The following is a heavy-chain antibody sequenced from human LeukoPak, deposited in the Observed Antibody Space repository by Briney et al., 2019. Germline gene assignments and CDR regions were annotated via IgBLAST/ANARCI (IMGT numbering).Heavy chain of an antibody. Sequence: ASVKVSCKASGYTFTAYYIHWLRQAPGQGPEWMGWIKPDSGSSYYAQKFQGRVTMTRDTSSNSAYMDLTSLKSDDTALYYCARARVPIAVAGLYYFDYWGQGALVTVSS. J-gene: IGHJ4*02. V-gene: IGHV1-2*02. D-gene: IGHD6-19*01. CDR1: GYTFTAYY. CDR2: IKPDSGSS. CDR3: ARARVPIAVAGLYYFDY.